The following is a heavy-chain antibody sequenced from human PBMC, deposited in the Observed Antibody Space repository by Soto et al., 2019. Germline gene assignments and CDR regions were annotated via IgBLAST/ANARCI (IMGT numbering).Heavy chain of an antibody. Sequence: GASVKVSCKASGGTFSSYAISWVRQAPGQGLEWMGGIIPIFGTANYAQKFQGRVTITADESTSTAYMELSSLRSEDTAVYYCARDSHCSSTSCTYYYYYGMDVWGQGTTVTVSS. CDR3: ARDSHCSSTSCTYYYYYGMDV. CDR1: GGTFSSYA. V-gene: IGHV1-69*13. CDR2: IIPIFGTA. J-gene: IGHJ6*02. D-gene: IGHD2-2*01.